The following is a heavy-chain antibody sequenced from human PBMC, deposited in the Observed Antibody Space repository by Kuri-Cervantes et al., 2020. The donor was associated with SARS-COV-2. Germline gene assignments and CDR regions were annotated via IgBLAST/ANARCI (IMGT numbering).Heavy chain of an antibody. CDR3: ARDDRAGHFDV. Sequence: GGSLRLSCEASGFIFSDYAMDWVRQAPGKGLEWVAIISFDGRNTKFADSVKGRFTISRDNAKNSLYLQMDSLSAEDTAVYYCARDDRAGHFDVWGQGTMVTVSS. CDR2: ISFDGRNT. CDR1: GFIFSDYA. V-gene: IGHV3-30*04. J-gene: IGHJ3*01. D-gene: IGHD3-10*01.